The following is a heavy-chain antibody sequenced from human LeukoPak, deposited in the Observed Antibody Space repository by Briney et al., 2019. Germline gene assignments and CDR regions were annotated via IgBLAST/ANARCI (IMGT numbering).Heavy chain of an antibody. Sequence: ASVKVSCKASGYTFTSYGISWVRQAPGQGLQWMGWISAYNGNTNYAQKLQGRVTMTTDTSTSTAYMELRSLRSDDTAVSYWARDGYSGYDYTYFDYWGQGTLVTVSS. J-gene: IGHJ4*02. CDR2: ISAYNGNT. D-gene: IGHD5-12*01. CDR1: GYTFTSYG. V-gene: IGHV1-18*01. CDR3: ARDGYSGYDYTYFDY.